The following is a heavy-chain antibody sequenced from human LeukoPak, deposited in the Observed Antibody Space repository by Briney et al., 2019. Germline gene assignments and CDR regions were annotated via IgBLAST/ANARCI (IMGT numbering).Heavy chain of an antibody. CDR2: IYSGGST. CDR3: ARVYEDYYDSSGFFDY. V-gene: IGHV3-66*01. J-gene: IGHJ4*02. D-gene: IGHD3-22*01. Sequence: GGSLRLSCAASGFTVSSNYMSWVRQAPGKGLEWVSVIYSGGSTYYADSVKGRFTISRDNSKNTLYLQMNSLRAEDTAVYYCARVYEDYYDSSGFFDYWGQGTLVTVSS. CDR1: GFTVSSNY.